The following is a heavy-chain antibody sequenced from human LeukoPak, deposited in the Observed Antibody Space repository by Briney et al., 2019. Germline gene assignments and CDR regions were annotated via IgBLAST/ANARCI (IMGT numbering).Heavy chain of an antibody. CDR2: IYSGGNT. CDR1: GLTVSSNY. D-gene: IGHD5-18*01. V-gene: IGHV3-53*01. J-gene: IGHJ4*02. Sequence: GGSLRLSRAASGLTVSSNYMSWVRQAPGKGLEWVSVIYSGGNTFYADSVKGRFTISRDNSKNTLYLQMNSLRAEDTAVYYCARDMIQLPGYFDYWGQGTLVTVSS. CDR3: ARDMIQLPGYFDY.